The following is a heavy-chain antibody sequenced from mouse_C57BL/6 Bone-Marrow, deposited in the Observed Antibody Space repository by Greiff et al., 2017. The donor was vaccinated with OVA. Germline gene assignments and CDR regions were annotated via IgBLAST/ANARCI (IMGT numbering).Heavy chain of an antibody. CDR1: GYAFSSSW. V-gene: IGHV1-82*01. D-gene: IGHD4-1*02. CDR3: ARSTPYYYAMDY. CDR2: IYPGDGDT. Sequence: VQGVESGPELVKPGASVKISCKASGYAFSSSWMNWVKQRPGKGLEWIGRIYPGDGDTNYNGKFKGKATLTADKSSSTASMQLSSLTSEDSAVYFCARSTPYYYAMDYWGQGTSVTVSS. J-gene: IGHJ4*01.